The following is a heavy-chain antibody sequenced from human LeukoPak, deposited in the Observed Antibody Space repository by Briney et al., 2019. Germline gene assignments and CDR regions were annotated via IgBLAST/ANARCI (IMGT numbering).Heavy chain of an antibody. CDR1: GYNLTALS. CDR2: FDPEDGET. CDR3: ASGFAYQYFDS. Sequence: ASEKVSCKVSGYNLTALSIRWVRQAPGKPLEGMGVFDPEDGETIYAQKFQGRFTMTEDTSTDAAYMELSSLTSEDTAVYYCASGFAYQYFDSWGQGTLVSVSA. D-gene: IGHD2-2*01. J-gene: IGHJ4*02. V-gene: IGHV1-24*01.